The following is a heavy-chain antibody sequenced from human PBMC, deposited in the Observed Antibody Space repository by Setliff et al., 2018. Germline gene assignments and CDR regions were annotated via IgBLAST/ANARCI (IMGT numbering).Heavy chain of an antibody. Sequence: PGGSLRLSCAASGFTFSSYWMSWVRQAPGKGLEWIGDIYIRGIINYNPSLKSRTTISIDTSKTQFSLILSSVTAADTAMYFCARGRVDSGSYNDLGYFDDWGKGTLVTVSS. J-gene: IGHJ4*02. CDR2: IYIRGII. CDR3: ARGRVDSGSYNDLGYFDD. D-gene: IGHD1-26*01. CDR1: GFTFSSYW. V-gene: IGHV4-4*08.